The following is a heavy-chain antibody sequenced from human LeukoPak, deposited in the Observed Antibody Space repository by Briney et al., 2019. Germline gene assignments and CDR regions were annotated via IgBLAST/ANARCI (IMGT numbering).Heavy chain of an antibody. D-gene: IGHD6-25*01. CDR1: GFTFSDYS. J-gene: IGHJ3*02. CDR2: ISSSNSYI. V-gene: IGHV3-21*01. Sequence: GGSLRLSCTASGFTFSDYSMNWVRQAPGKGLEWVSSISSSNSYIYYADSVKGRFTISRDNAKNSLYLQMNSLRAEDTALFYCARGGFSSGWLYGFDIWGQGTMVTVSS. CDR3: ARGGFSSGWLYGFDI.